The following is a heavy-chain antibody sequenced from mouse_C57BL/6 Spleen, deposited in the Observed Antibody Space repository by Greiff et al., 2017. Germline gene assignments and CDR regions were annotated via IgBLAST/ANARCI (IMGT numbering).Heavy chain of an antibody. CDR2: ISYDGRN. J-gene: IGHJ4*01. Sequence: EVKLQESGPGLVKPSQSLSLTCSVTGYSITSGYYWNWIRQFPGNKLEWMGYISYDGRNNYNPSLKNRISITRDTSKNQFFLKLNSVTTEDTATYYCARGGFTVVADYYAMDYWGQGTSVTVSS. V-gene: IGHV3-6*01. CDR3: ARGGFTVVADYYAMDY. D-gene: IGHD1-1*01. CDR1: GYSITSGYY.